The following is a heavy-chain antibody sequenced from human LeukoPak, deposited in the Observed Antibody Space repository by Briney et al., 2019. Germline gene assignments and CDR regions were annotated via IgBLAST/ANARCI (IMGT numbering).Heavy chain of an antibody. CDR1: GFTFSSYS. CDR3: ARDGTPVTTDY. J-gene: IGHJ4*02. Sequence: GVSLRLYCAASGFTFSSYSMNWVRQAPGKGLEWVSSISSSSSYIYYADSVRGRFTISRDNAKNSLYLQMNSLRAEDTAVYYCARDGTPVTTDYWGQGTLVTVSS. D-gene: IGHD4-17*01. V-gene: IGHV3-21*01. CDR2: ISSSSSYI.